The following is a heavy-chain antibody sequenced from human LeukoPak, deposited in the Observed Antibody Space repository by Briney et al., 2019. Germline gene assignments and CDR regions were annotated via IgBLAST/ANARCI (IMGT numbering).Heavy chain of an antibody. CDR1: GFTFSSYG. CDR3: AKDRRWLQSPLDY. D-gene: IGHD5-24*01. Sequence: GESLRLSCAASGFTFSSYGMHWVRQAPGKGLEWVAVIWYDGSNKYYADSVKGRFTISRDNSKNTMYLQMNSLRAEDTAVYYCAKDRRWLQSPLDYWGQGTLVTVSS. CDR2: IWYDGSNK. V-gene: IGHV3-33*06. J-gene: IGHJ4*02.